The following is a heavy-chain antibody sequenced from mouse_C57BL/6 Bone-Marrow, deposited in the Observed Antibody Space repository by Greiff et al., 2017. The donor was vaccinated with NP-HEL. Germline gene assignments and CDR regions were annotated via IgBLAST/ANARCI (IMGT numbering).Heavy chain of an antibody. CDR3: AGSRCGYCFAY. CDR1: GFNIKDYY. D-gene: IGHD2-2*01. J-gene: IGHJ3*01. CDR2: IDPEDGDT. V-gene: IGHV14-2*01. Sequence: EVPLQQSGAELVKPGASVELSCTASGFNIKDYYMHWVKQRTEQGLEWIGMIDPEDGDTKYAPKFQGKATITADTSSNTAYLQLSSLTSEDTAVYYCAGSRCGYCFAYWGQGTLVTVSA.